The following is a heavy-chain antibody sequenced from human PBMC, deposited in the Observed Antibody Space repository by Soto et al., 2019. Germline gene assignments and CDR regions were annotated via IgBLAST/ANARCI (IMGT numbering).Heavy chain of an antibody. D-gene: IGHD2-2*01. CDR2: IWYDGSNK. CDR3: ARAAPSCSSTSCDFNYYYYGMDV. V-gene: IGHV3-33*01. J-gene: IGHJ6*02. Sequence: GGSLRLSCAASGFTFSSYGMHWVRQAPGKGLEWVAVIWYDGSNKYYADSVKGRFTISRDNSKNTLYLQMNSLRAEDTSVYYCARAAPSCSSTSCDFNYYYYGMDVWGQGTTVTVSS. CDR1: GFTFSSYG.